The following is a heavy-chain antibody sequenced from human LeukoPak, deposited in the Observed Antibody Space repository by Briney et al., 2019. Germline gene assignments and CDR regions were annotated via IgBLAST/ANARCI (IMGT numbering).Heavy chain of an antibody. CDR3: ARELVGGSYHPGWFDP. D-gene: IGHD1-26*01. CDR2: VYHSGST. V-gene: IGHV4-30-2*01. J-gene: IGHJ5*02. Sequence: SETLSLTCTVSGGSISGGGYYWSWIRQPPGKGLEWIGYVYHSGSTYYNPSLKSRVTISVDRSKNQFSLKLSSVTAADTAVYYCARELVGGSYHPGWFDPWGQGTLVTVSS. CDR1: GGSISGGGYY.